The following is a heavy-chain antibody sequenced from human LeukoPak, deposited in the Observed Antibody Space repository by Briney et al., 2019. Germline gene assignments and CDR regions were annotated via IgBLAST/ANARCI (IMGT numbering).Heavy chain of an antibody. CDR1: SHPNSIYY. CDR2: IYISGTT. Sequence: SETLSLPCSVSSHPNSIYYWSGMRHPPGGGLEGSGYIYISGTTNYNPSLKSRVTKSVDTSKNQFSLKPSSMTAADSAVYYCAGLSHPSGSDWFLDYWGQGTLVTVSS. D-gene: IGHD3-9*01. CDR3: AGLSHPSGSDWFLDY. V-gene: IGHV4-4*08. J-gene: IGHJ4*02.